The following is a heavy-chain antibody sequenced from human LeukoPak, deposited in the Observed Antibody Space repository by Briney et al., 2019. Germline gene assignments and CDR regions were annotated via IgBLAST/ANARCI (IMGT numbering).Heavy chain of an antibody. D-gene: IGHD6-6*01. J-gene: IGHJ3*02. Sequence: SVKVSCKASGGTFSSYAISWVRQAPGQGLEWMGGIIPIFGTANYAQKFQGRVTITADESTSTAYMELSSLRSEDTAVYYCARGRAARPSLGDAFDIWGQGTMVTVSS. CDR1: GGTFSSYA. CDR3: ARGRAARPSLGDAFDI. V-gene: IGHV1-69*01. CDR2: IIPIFGTA.